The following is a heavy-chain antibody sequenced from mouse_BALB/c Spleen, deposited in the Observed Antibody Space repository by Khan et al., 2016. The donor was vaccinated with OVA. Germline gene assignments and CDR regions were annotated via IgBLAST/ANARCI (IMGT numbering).Heavy chain of an antibody. CDR3: ARDRIDY. CDR1: GYTFTSYW. J-gene: IGHJ2*01. Sequence: VKLVESGAELAKPGASVKMSCKASGYTFTSYWMPWIKQRPGQGLEWIGYINPTSGYTDYNQKFKDKATLTADKSSSTAYMQLSSLTSDDSAVYYCARDRIDYWGQGTTLTVSS. CDR2: INPTSGYT. V-gene: IGHV1-7*01.